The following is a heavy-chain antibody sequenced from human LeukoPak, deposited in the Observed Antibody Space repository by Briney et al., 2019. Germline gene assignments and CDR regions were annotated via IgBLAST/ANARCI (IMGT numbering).Heavy chain of an antibody. Sequence: GGSLRLSCAASGFTFSDYYMSWIRQAPGEGLEWVSYISSSGSTIYYADSVKGRFTISGDNAKNSLYLQMNSLRAEDTAVYYCARDSRSRTVAGESYYMDVWDKGTTVTISS. V-gene: IGHV3-11*01. J-gene: IGHJ6*03. CDR1: GFTFSDYY. CDR2: ISSSGSTI. CDR3: ARDSRSRTVAGESYYMDV. D-gene: IGHD6-19*01.